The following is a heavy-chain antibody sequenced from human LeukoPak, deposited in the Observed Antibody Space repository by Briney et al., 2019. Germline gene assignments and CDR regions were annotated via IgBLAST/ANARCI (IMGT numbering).Heavy chain of an antibody. CDR2: ISSSSSYI. CDR1: GFTFSSYN. V-gene: IGHV3-21*01. D-gene: IGHD6-13*01. J-gene: IGHJ4*02. Sequence: GGSLRLSCAASGFTFSSYNMNWVRQAPGKWVEWVSSISSSSSYIYYADSVKGRFTISRDKAKNSLYLQMNSLRAEDTAVYYCARERLVPGAAAGMIDYWGQGTLVTVSS. CDR3: ARERLVPGAAAGMIDY.